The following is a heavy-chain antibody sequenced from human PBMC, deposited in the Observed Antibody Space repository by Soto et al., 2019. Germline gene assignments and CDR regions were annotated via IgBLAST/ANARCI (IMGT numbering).Heavy chain of an antibody. CDR2: ISWNSGSI. J-gene: IGHJ4*02. V-gene: IGHV3-9*01. CDR3: AKDYDFWSGLFDY. D-gene: IGHD3-3*01. Sequence: EVQLVESGGGLVQPGRSLRLSCAASGFTFDDYAMHWVRQAPGKGLEWVSGISWNSGSIGYADSVKGRFTISRDNAKNSLYLQMNRMRAEDTALYYCAKDYDFWSGLFDYWGQGTLVTVSS. CDR1: GFTFDDYA.